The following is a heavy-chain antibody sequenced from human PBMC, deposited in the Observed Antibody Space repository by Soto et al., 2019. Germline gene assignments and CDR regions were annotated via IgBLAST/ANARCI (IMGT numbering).Heavy chain of an antibody. Sequence: QVQLVQSGAEVKKPGASVKVSCKASGYIFTAYSMHWVRQAPGQGLEWMGVVNPSGGSTNYAQKFQCRITMTRDTSTSTVYMDLSSLTSEDTAAYYCAREENCSDGICYSEYFQRWGQGTLVTVSS. D-gene: IGHD2-15*01. CDR2: VNPSGGST. CDR3: AREENCSDGICYSEYFQR. V-gene: IGHV1-46*01. J-gene: IGHJ1*01. CDR1: GYIFTAYS.